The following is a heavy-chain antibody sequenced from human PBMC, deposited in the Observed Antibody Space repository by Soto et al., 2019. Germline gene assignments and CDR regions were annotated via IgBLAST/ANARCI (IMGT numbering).Heavy chain of an antibody. V-gene: IGHV5-10-1*01. CDR1: GYSFASYW. D-gene: IGHD3-22*01. J-gene: IGHJ5*02. CDR2: IDPSDSYA. Sequence: GESLQISCKGSGYSFASYWISCVRQMPAKGLEWIGRIDPSDSYANYSPSFQGHVTFSADKSISTAYLQWSSLRASDTAMYYCARHKAFYYDSSGAWGQGTTVTVCS. CDR3: ARHKAFYYDSSGA.